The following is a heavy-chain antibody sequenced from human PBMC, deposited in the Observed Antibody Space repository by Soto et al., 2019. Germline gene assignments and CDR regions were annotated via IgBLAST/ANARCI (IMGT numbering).Heavy chain of an antibody. J-gene: IGHJ3*02. CDR1: GGSISSSSYY. CDR2: IYYSGST. V-gene: IGHV4-39*01. Sequence: ETLSLTCTVSGGSISSSSYYWGWIRQPPGKGLEWIGSIYYSGSTYYNPSLKSRVTISVDTSKNQFSLKLSSVTAADTAVYYCASTVLRYFDWYNAFDIWGQGTTVTGSS. D-gene: IGHD3-9*01. CDR3: ASTVLRYFDWYNAFDI.